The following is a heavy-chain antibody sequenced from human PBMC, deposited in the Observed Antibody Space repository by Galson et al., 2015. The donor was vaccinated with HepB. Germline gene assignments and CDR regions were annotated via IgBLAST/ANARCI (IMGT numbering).Heavy chain of an antibody. CDR1: GFTFSSYA. CDR2: ISYDGSNK. D-gene: IGHD2-2*01. J-gene: IGHJ4*02. Sequence: SLRLSCAASGFTFSSYAMHWVRQAPGKGLEWVAVISYDGSNKYYADSVKGRFTISRDNSKNTLYLQMNSLRAEDTAVYYCARSPSIVVVPPDYWGQGTLVTVSS. V-gene: IGHV3-30-3*01. CDR3: ARSPSIVVVPPDY.